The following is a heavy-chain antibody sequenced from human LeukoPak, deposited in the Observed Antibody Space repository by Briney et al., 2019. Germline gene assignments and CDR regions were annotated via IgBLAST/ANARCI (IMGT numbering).Heavy chain of an antibody. J-gene: IGHJ4*02. CDR3: ARLTADGRLYFVD. V-gene: IGHV3-53*01. Sequence: GGSLRLSCAASGFTVNSNYLSWVRQAPGKGLEWVSTLYNTGNTYYANSVKGRYSISRDNSKNTLFLQMNSLRAEDTAVYYCARLTADGRLYFVDWGPGTLVTVSS. CDR1: GFTVNSNY. CDR2: LYNTGNT. D-gene: IGHD6-13*01.